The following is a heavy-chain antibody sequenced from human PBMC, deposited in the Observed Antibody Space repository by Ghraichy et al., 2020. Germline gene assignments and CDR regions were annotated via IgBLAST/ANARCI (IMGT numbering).Heavy chain of an antibody. J-gene: IGHJ4*02. CDR2: IKQDGSEK. D-gene: IGHD2-2*01. Sequence: LSLTCAASGFTFSSYWMSWVRQAPGKGLEWVANIKQDGSEKYYVDSVKGRFTISRDNAKNSLYLQMNSLRAEDTAVYYCARLDIVVVPAANFDYWGQGTLVTVSS. V-gene: IGHV3-7*01. CDR3: ARLDIVVVPAANFDY. CDR1: GFTFSSYW.